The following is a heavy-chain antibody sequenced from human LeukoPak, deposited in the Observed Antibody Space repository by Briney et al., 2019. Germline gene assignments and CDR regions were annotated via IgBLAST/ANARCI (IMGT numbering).Heavy chain of an antibody. D-gene: IGHD3/OR15-3a*01. CDR1: GFTFSSYT. CDR2: SSGSSGGI. Sequence: GGSLRLSCAVSGFTFSSYTMTWVRQAPGKGLEWVSSSSGSSGGIYYADSMKGRFTISRDNSKNMLYLQMNSLRAEDTAVYYCAKGGDCWTGYPDHWGGGTLVIVSS. V-gene: IGHV3-23*01. J-gene: IGHJ4*02. CDR3: AKGGDCWTGYPDH.